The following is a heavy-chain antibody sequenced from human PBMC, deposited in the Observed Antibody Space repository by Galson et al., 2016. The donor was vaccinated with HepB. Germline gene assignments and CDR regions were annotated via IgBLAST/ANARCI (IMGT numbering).Heavy chain of an antibody. D-gene: IGHD4-23*01. CDR3: AREGLYTVAYPLYIMDV. V-gene: IGHV3-33*01. CDR2: IWYDGSNK. J-gene: IGHJ6*02. Sequence: SLRLSCAASGFTFSSYGMHWVRQAPGKGLEWVTIIWYDGSNKYYADSVKGRFTISRDNSKNTLYLQMNSLRAEDTAVCYCAREGLYTVAYPLYIMDVWGQGTTVTVSS. CDR1: GFTFSSYG.